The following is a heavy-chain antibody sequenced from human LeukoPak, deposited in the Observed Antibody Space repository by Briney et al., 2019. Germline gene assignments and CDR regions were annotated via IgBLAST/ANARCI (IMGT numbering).Heavy chain of an antibody. D-gene: IGHD6-19*01. V-gene: IGHV3-30*18. CDR3: AKDRTSSGSSY. Sequence: GGSLRLSCAASGFTFSRYGMHWVRQAPGKGLEWVAVISYDGSNKYYADSVKGRFTISRDNSKNTLYLQMNSLRAEDTAVYYCAKDRTSSGSSYWGQGTLVTVSS. J-gene: IGHJ4*02. CDR2: ISYDGSNK. CDR1: GFTFSRYG.